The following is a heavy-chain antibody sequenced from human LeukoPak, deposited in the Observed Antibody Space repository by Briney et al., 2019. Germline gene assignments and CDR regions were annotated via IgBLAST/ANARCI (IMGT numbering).Heavy chain of an antibody. CDR3: ARDPSWLRGLGYFQH. CDR1: GGSISSSS. Sequence: LSLTCTVSGGSISSSSYYWGWIRQPPGKGLEWVATISYDGDNTFHADSVQGRFSISRDNSKNTLFLQMNSLRSEDTAVYYCARDPSWLRGLGYFQHWGQGTLVTVSS. V-gene: IGHV3-30-3*01. J-gene: IGHJ1*01. CDR2: ISYDGDNT. D-gene: IGHD3/OR15-3a*01.